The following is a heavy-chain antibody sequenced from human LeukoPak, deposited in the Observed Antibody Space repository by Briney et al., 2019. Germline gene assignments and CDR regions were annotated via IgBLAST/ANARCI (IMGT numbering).Heavy chain of an antibody. D-gene: IGHD3-10*01. V-gene: IGHV3-48*03. J-gene: IGHJ4*02. CDR2: ISSSGSTI. Sequence: RQAPGKGLEWVSYISSSGSTIYYADSVKGRFTISRDNAKNSLYLQMNSLRAEDTAVYYCAREVGSITMVRGVIIGGIDYWGQGTLVTVSS. CDR3: AREVGSITMVRGVIIGGIDY.